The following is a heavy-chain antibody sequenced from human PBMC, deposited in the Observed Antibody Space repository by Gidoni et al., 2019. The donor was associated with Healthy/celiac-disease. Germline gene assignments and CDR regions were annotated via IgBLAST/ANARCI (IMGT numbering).Heavy chain of an antibody. CDR2: INPNSGGT. CDR1: GYTFTGYY. D-gene: IGHD3-9*01. Sequence: QVQLVPSGAEVKKPGASVKVSCKASGYTFTGYYMHWVRQAPGQGLEWMGWINPNSGGTNYAQKFQGWVTMTRDTSISTAYMELSRLRSDDTAVYYCARGEYDILTGYYEGWFDPWGQGTLVTVSS. CDR3: ARGEYDILTGYYEGWFDP. V-gene: IGHV1-2*04. J-gene: IGHJ5*02.